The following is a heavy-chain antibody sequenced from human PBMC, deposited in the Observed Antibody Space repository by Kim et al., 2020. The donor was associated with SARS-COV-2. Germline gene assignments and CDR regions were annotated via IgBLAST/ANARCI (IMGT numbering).Heavy chain of an antibody. D-gene: IGHD3-16*01. CDR1: GITFQRYA. CDR2: ISHSGGNK. Sequence: GGSLRLSCVVSGITFQRYAMHWVRQAPGKGLEWVALISHSGGNKFYADSVKGRFTLSRDNSKSTLYLQMNSLRAEDTAVYYCAKINLGDLDTTTSYAHDDWGQGTLVTVSS. V-gene: IGHV3-30*18. CDR3: AKINLGDLDTTTSYAHDD. J-gene: IGHJ4*02.